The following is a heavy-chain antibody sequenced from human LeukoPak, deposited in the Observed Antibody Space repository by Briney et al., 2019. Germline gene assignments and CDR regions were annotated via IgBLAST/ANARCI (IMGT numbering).Heavy chain of an antibody. J-gene: IGHJ6*02. CDR1: GGSISSGDYY. CDR3: ASGYCGGDCYSDYYYYGMDV. V-gene: IGHV4-30-4*01. D-gene: IGHD2-21*02. Sequence: SETLSLTCTVSGGSISSGDYYWSWIRQPPGKGLEWIGYIYYSGSTYYNPSLKSRVTISVDTSKNQFSLKLSSVTAADTAVYYCASGYCGGDCYSDYYYYGMDVWGQGTTVTVSS. CDR2: IYYSGST.